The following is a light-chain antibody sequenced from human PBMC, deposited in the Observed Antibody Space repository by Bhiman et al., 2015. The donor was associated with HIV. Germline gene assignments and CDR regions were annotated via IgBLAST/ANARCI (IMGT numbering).Light chain of an antibody. Sequence: QSALTQPASVSGSPGQSITISCTGTSSDLGAYTYVSWYQQHPGKAPKLMICDVNKRPSGVSDRFSGSKSGNTASLTISGLQPEDEADYCSSYAGSNTPYVFGTGTKVTV. CDR3: SSYAGSNTPYV. CDR2: DVN. V-gene: IGLV2-14*03. CDR1: SSDLGAYTY. J-gene: IGLJ1*01.